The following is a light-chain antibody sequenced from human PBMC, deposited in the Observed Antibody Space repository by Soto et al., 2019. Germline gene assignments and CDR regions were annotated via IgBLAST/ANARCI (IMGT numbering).Light chain of an antibody. V-gene: IGKV1-9*01. J-gene: IGKJ4*01. CDR1: QGISTY. CDR3: QQLNSYPLT. CDR2: AAS. Sequence: IQLTQSPSSLSVSVGDRVTITCRASQGISTYLAWYQQKPGKAPKLLIYAASTLQSGVPSRFSGSGSVTDFTLTISSLQPEDFATYYCQQLNSYPLTFGGGTKVDIK.